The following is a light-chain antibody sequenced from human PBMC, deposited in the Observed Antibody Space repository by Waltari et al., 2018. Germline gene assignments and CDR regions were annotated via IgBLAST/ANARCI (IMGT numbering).Light chain of an antibody. CDR3: QVWESTSDIRV. CDR1: NIGSKG. J-gene: IGLJ2*01. CDR2: YVS. V-gene: IGLV3-21*01. Sequence: SYVLTQPPSVSVAPGKTARMTCGGNNIGSKGVHWYQQKAGQAPKLVMYYVSDRPSGIPERFSGSNSGNTATLTISRVEAGDEADYYCQVWESTSDIRVFGGGTKLTVL.